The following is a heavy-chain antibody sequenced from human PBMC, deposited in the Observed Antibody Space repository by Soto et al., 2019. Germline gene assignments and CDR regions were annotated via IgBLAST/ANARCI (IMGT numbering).Heavy chain of an antibody. CDR3: ARISSARSAWHPSC. D-gene: IGHD3-22*01. CDR1: GYTFTSNS. Sequence: ASVKVSCKASGYTFTSNSIGWERQAPGQGLEWMGWINVYNGNTKCAQQLQGRVTLTTDTTTSTANLELWSLRSDDTAVYYCARISSARSAWHPSCWGQGTLVTVSS. CDR2: INVYNGNT. V-gene: IGHV1-18*04. J-gene: IGHJ4*02.